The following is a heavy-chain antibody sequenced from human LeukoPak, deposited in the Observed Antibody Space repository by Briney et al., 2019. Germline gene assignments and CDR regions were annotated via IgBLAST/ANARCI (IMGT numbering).Heavy chain of an antibody. CDR1: GGSISSGGYY. Sequence: ASETLSLTCTVSGGSISSGGYYWSWIRQHPGKGLEWIGYIYYSGSTYYNPSLKSRVTISVDTSKNQFSLKLSSVTPEDTAVYYCVRVEYSSSYYFDSWGPGTLVTVSS. CDR2: IYYSGST. CDR3: VRVEYSSSYYFDS. D-gene: IGHD6-6*01. V-gene: IGHV4-31*03. J-gene: IGHJ4*02.